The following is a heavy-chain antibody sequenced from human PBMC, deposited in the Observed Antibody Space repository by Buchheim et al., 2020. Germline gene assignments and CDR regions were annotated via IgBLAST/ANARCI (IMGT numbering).Heavy chain of an antibody. CDR3: AKDPYYDILTGYYGVSY. CDR2: ISGSGGST. Sequence: EVQLLESGGGLVQPGGSLRLSCAASGFTFSSYAMSWVRQAPGKGLEWVSAISGSGGSTYYADSVKGRFTLSRDNSKNTLYLQMNSLGAEDTAVYYCAKDPYYDILTGYYGVSYWGLGTL. J-gene: IGHJ4*02. V-gene: IGHV3-23*01. CDR1: GFTFSSYA. D-gene: IGHD3-9*01.